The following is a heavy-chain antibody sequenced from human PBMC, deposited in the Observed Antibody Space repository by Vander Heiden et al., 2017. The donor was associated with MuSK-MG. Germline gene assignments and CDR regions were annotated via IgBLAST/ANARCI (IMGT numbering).Heavy chain of an antibody. J-gene: IGHJ4*02. CDR2: INHSGST. Sequence: QVPLQQWGAGLLKPSETLSLTRAVSGGSFRGYYWRWIRQPRGKGLEWIGEINHSGSTNYHPSLKSRVTISVDTSKNQFSLKLSSVTAADTAVYYCARNQEESPSYFDYWGQGTLVTVSS. V-gene: IGHV4-34*01. CDR3: ARNQEESPSYFDY. CDR1: GGSFRGYY.